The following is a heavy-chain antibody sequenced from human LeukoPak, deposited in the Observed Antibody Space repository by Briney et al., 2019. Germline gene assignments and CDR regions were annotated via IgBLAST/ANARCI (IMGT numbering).Heavy chain of an antibody. CDR2: IKLDGSAK. CDR3: AKNSYYYYSSGYYHSRYSDY. J-gene: IGHJ4*02. CDR1: GFTFSSYW. V-gene: IGHV3-7*03. Sequence: GGSLRLSCAASGFTFSSYWLSWVRQAPGKGLEWVANIKLDGSAKYYVDSVKGRFTISRDNAKNSLYLQMNSLRAEDTAVYYCAKNSYYYYSSGYYHSRYSDYWGQGTLVTVSS. D-gene: IGHD3-22*01.